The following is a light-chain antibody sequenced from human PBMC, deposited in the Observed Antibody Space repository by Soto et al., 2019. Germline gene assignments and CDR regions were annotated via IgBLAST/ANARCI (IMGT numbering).Light chain of an antibody. CDR3: SSYTSSSTWV. Sequence: QSVLTQHASVSGSPGQSITISCTGTSSDVGGYNYVSWYQQHPGKAPKLMIYDVSNRPSGVSNRFSGSKSGNTASLTISGLQAEDEADYYCSSYTSSSTWVFGGGTKVTVL. CDR2: DVS. V-gene: IGLV2-14*01. J-gene: IGLJ3*02. CDR1: SSDVGGYNY.